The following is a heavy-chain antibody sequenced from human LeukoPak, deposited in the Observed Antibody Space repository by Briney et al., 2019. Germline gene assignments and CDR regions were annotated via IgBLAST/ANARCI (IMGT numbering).Heavy chain of an antibody. CDR3: ARDSGDTAMVSNGMDV. V-gene: IGHV4-31*03. J-gene: IGHJ6*02. D-gene: IGHD5-18*01. CDR1: GGSISSGGYY. Sequence: SETLSLTCTVSGGSISSGGYYWSWIRQHPGKGLEWIGYIYYSGSTYYNPSLKSRVTISVDTSKNQFSLKLSSVTAADTAVYYCARDSGDTAMVSNGMDVWGQETMVTVSS. CDR2: IYYSGST.